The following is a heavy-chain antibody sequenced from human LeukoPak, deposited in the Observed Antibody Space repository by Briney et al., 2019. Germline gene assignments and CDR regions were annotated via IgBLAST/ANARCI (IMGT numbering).Heavy chain of an antibody. CDR2: ISGSGGST. CDR3: AKLGGWYGGFPPPPGY. Sequence: GGSLRLSCAASRFTFSNYAMHWVRQAPGKGLEWVSAISGSGGSTYYADSVKGRFTISRDNSKNTLYLQMNSLRAEDTAVYYCAKLGGWYGGFPPPPGYWGQGTLVTVSS. J-gene: IGHJ4*02. CDR1: RFTFSNYA. V-gene: IGHV3-23*01. D-gene: IGHD6-19*01.